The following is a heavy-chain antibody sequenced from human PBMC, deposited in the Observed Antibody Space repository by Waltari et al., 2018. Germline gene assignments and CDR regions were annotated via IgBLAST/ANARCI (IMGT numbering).Heavy chain of an antibody. J-gene: IGHJ3*02. CDR3: ARVDLWFGELSGAFDI. V-gene: IGHV3-53*01. D-gene: IGHD3-10*01. CDR2: IYSGGST. CDR1: GFTVSSNY. Sequence: VQLVESGGGLIQPGGSLRLSCAASGFTVSSNYMSWVRQAPGKGLEWVSVIYSGGSTYYADSVKGRFTISRDNSKNTLYLQMNSLRAEDTAVYYCARVDLWFGELSGAFDIWGQGTMVTVSS.